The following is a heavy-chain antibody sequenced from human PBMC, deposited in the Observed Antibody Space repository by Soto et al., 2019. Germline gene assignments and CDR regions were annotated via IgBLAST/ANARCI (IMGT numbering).Heavy chain of an antibody. CDR1: GGSISSYY. Sequence: PSETLSLTCTVSGGSISSYYWSWIRQPPGKGLEWIAYVYYTGTTTSNPSLKSRVTVSVDTSKNQFSLKLSSVTAADTAVYYCAKVVTAIQDWFDPWGQGTLVTISS. CDR3: AKVVTAIQDWFDP. CDR2: VYYTGTT. D-gene: IGHD2-21*02. J-gene: IGHJ5*02. V-gene: IGHV4-59*01.